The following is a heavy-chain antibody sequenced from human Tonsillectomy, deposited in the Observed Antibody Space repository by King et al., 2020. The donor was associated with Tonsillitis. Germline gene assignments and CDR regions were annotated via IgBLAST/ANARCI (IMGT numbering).Heavy chain of an antibody. CDR1: GFTFSSYA. D-gene: IGHD2-15*01. CDR2: VSYDGSNK. Sequence: VQLVESGGGVVQPGTSLTLSCAASGFTFSSYAMHWVRQAPGKGLEWVAVVSYDGSNKYYADSVQGRFIISRDNSKNTLSLQMDSLRTEDTAVYYCARDLGRDRRTFDYWGQGTLVTVSS. J-gene: IGHJ4*02. V-gene: IGHV3-30*01. CDR3: ARDLGRDRRTFDY.